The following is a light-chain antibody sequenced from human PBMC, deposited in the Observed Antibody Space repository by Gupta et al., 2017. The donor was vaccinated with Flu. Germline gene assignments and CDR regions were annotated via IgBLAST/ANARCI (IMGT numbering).Light chain of an antibody. CDR1: QSVSSSY. CDR3: QQYGSSRVT. Sequence: IVLTPSPGTLSLSPGERATLSCRASQSVSSSYLAWYQQKPGQAPRLLIYGASSRATGIPDRFSGSGSGTDFTLTISRLEPEDFAVYYCQQYGSSRVTFGQGTKLEIK. CDR2: GAS. V-gene: IGKV3-20*01. J-gene: IGKJ2*01.